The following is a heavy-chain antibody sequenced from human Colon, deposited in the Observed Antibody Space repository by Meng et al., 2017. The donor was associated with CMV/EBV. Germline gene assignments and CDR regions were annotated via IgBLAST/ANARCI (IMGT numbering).Heavy chain of an antibody. CDR2: IKQDGSEK. V-gene: IGHV3-7*01. D-gene: IGHD3-9*01. CDR3: AKVGIDYDVLTGYYYHYGLDV. CDR1: GFIFGDYA. J-gene: IGHJ6*02. Sequence: GESLKISCAASGFIFGDYAMTWVRQAPGKGLEWVANIKQDGSEKNYVDSVKGRFTISRDNAKNSLYLQMNSLRAEDTAVYYCAKVGIDYDVLTGYYYHYGLDVWGQGTTVTVSS.